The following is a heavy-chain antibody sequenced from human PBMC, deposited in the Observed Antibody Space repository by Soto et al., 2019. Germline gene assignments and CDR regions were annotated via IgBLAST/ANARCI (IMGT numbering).Heavy chain of an antibody. V-gene: IGHV4-61*01. D-gene: IGHD4-17*01. CDR2: GSYSGTT. J-gene: IGHJ4*02. CDR3: ARGATVTQYDY. CDR1: GVSVSSGSFY. Sequence: PSETLSLTCTVSGVSVSSGSFYWSWILQPPGKGLECIGFGSYSGTTNYKPSLKSRVTISVDTSRSQISLKVSSLTAADTAVYYCARGATVTQYDYWGQGTLVTVSS.